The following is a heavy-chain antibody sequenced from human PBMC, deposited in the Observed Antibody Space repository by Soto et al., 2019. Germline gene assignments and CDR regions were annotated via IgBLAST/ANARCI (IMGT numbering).Heavy chain of an antibody. CDR2: IYNSGST. J-gene: IGHJ4*02. D-gene: IGHD5-12*01. V-gene: IGHV4-59*13. CDR3: ARYGDGYTVFDF. Sequence: SGSLSITCAVPVASTSSYYGSWIRQPPGEGLEWIGYIYNSGSTNYNPPLKSRVTISLDTSKNQFSLKLSSVTAADTAVYYCARYGDGYTVFDFWVQGTLVTVSS. CDR1: VASTSSYY.